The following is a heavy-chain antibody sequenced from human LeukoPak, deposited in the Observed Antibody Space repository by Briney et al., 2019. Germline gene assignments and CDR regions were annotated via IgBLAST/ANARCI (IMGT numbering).Heavy chain of an antibody. CDR2: IYHSGST. J-gene: IGHJ6*03. CDR3: ARATYYYDSSGYYYPTYYYYYYMDV. D-gene: IGHD3-22*01. CDR1: GYSISSGYY. Sequence: PSETLSLTCAVSGYSISSGYYWGWIRQPPGKGLEWIGSIYHSGSTYYNPSLKSRVTISVDTSKNQFSLKLSSVTAADTAVYYCARATYYYDSSGYYYPTYYYYYYMDVWGKGTTVTVSS. V-gene: IGHV4-38-2*01.